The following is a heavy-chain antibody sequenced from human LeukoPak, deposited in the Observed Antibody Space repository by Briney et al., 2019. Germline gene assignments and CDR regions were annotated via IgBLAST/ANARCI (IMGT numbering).Heavy chain of an antibody. CDR2: IYYSGST. V-gene: IGHV4-61*01. Sequence: SETLSLTCTVSGGSVSSDSFYWNWIRQPPGKGLEWIGYIYYSGSTNYSPSLKSRVTISVDTSKNQFSLKLSSVTAADTAVYYCARILRTGVGGSAGFDHWGQGTLVTVSS. CDR3: ARILRTGVGGSAGFDH. D-gene: IGHD3-16*01. CDR1: GGSVSSDSFY. J-gene: IGHJ4*02.